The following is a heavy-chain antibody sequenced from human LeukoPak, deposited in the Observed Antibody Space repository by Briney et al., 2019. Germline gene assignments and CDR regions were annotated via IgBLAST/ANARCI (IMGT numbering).Heavy chain of an antibody. J-gene: IGHJ4*02. V-gene: IGHV1-2*02. D-gene: IGHD6-13*01. CDR2: INPNSGGT. Sequence: ASVKVSCKASGYIFTIYYIHWVRQAPGQGLEWMGWINPNSGGTNYAQKFQGRVTMTRDTSISTAYMELSRLRSDDTAVYYCARGIAADRGYWGQGTLVTVSS. CDR3: ARGIAADRGY. CDR1: GYIFTIYY.